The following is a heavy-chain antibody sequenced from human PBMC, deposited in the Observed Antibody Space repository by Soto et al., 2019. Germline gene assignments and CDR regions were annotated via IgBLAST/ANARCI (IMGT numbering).Heavy chain of an antibody. D-gene: IGHD3-16*02. CDR1: GFTFSSYS. J-gene: IGHJ6*02. CDR2: ISSSSSYI. CDR3: ARDRIGFPFGGVIGIRSYYYGRDG. V-gene: IGHV3-21*01. Sequence: GGSLRLSCAASGFTFSSYSMNWVRQAPGKGLEWVSSISSSSSYIYYADSVKGRFTISRDNAKNSLYLQMNSLRAEDTAVYYCARDRIGFPFGGVIGIRSYYYGRDGWGQGTTV.